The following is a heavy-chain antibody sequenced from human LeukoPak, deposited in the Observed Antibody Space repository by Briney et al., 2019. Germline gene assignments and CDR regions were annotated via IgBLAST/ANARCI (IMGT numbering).Heavy chain of an antibody. CDR1: GGSFSGYY. D-gene: IGHD1-26*01. CDR2: INHSGSA. J-gene: IGHJ5*02. V-gene: IGHV4-34*01. CDR3: ARKTYSAFDP. Sequence: SETLSLTCAVYGGSFSGYYWSWIRQPPGKGLEWIGEINHSGSANYNPSLKSRVTISVDTSKNQFSLKLSSVTAADTAVYYCARKTYSAFDPWGQGTLVTVSS.